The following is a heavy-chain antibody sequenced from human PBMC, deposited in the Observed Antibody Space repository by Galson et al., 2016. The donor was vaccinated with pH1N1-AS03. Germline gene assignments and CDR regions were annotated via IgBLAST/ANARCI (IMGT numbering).Heavy chain of an antibody. V-gene: IGHV3-64*02. Sequence: SLRLSCAASGFTFSSYSIHWVRQAPGKGLEYVSAICSDGDTYYTDSVKGRFTISRDKSKNTVYLQMGSLRPEDVAMYYCAREAEHYYYALDVWGQGTTVTVSS. CDR2: ICSDGDT. CDR3: AREAEHYYYALDV. J-gene: IGHJ6*02. CDR1: GFTFSSYS.